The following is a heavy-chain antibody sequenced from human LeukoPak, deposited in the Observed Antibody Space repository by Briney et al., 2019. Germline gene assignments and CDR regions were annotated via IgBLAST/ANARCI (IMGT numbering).Heavy chain of an antibody. D-gene: IGHD5-18*01. CDR3: VSPRGFSYGDFDY. CDR1: GGSISSSSAY. J-gene: IGHJ4*02. CDR2: IYYSKNT. V-gene: IGHV4-39*01. Sequence: SETLSITCTVSGGSISSSSAYWGWIRQPPGKGLEWIGSIYYSKNTYYNPSLKSRVTISADTSKNQFSLTLGSVSATDTAVYYCVSPRGFSYGDFDYWGQGTLVIVSS.